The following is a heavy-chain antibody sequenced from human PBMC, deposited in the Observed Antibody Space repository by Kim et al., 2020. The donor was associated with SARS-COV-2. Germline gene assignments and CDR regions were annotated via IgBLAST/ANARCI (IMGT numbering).Heavy chain of an antibody. J-gene: IGHJ4*02. CDR3: ARTPLVGSWYKFSYYFDY. V-gene: IGHV4-31*03. CDR1: GGSISSGGYY. D-gene: IGHD6-13*01. Sequence: SETLSLTCTVSGGSISSGGYYWSWIRQHPGKGLEWIGYIYYSGSTYYNPSLKSRVTISVDTSKNQFSLKLSSVTAADTAVYYCARTPLVGSWYKFSYYFDYWGQGTLVTVSS. CDR2: IYYSGST.